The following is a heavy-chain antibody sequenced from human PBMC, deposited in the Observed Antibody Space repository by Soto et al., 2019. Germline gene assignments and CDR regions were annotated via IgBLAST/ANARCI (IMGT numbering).Heavy chain of an antibody. CDR3: ARGGVY. CDR2: IGGSGSTI. CDR1: GFTFSSHE. Sequence: PGGSLSLSCEATGFTFSSHEMNWTRQTPGKRLEWIAKIGGSGSTINYADSVKGRFTTSRDNVQRTLHLQMDSLRVEDTGVYYCARGGVYWGRGTLVTVSS. D-gene: IGHD2-8*01. J-gene: IGHJ1*01. V-gene: IGHV3-48*03.